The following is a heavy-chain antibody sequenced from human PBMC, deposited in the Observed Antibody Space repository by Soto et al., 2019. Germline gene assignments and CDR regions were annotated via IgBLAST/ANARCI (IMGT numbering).Heavy chain of an antibody. CDR1: GFIFSDFA. V-gene: IGHV3-23*01. J-gene: IGHJ6*03. CDR3: VKGMNYYYYYMDV. CDR2: ISGSGGKT. Sequence: AGSLSLSCAPSGFIFSDFAMTWVRQAPGKGLEWVSAISGSGGKTYYADSVKGRFTISRDSSQNMMSLQMSGLRAEDTAIYYCVKGMNYYYYYMDVWGNGTTVTVSS.